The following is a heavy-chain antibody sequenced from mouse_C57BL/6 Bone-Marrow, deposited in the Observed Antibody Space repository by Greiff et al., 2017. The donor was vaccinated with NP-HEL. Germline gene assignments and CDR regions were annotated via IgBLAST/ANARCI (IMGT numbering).Heavy chain of an antibody. Sequence: VQLQESGPGLVKPSQSLFLTCSITGFPITSGYYWIWIRQSPGKPLEWMGYITHSGETFYNPSLQSPISITRDTSTNQFFLQVNSVTTEDTAMYYCAGDRYSNYYFDYWGQGTTLTVSS. V-gene: IGHV12-3*01. CDR1: GFPITSGYY. J-gene: IGHJ2*01. CDR3: AGDRYSNYYFDY. CDR2: ITHSGET. D-gene: IGHD2-5*01.